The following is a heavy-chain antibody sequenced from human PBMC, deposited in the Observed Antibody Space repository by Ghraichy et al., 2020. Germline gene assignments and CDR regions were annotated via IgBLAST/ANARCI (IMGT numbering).Heavy chain of an antibody. D-gene: IGHD1-26*01. CDR2: IKSKTDGGTT. J-gene: IGHJ6*02. CDR3: TTQWERSWTYYYYYGMDV. CDR1: GFTFSNAW. V-gene: IGHV3-15*01. Sequence: GGSLRLSCAASGFTFSNAWMSWVRQAPGKGLEWVGRIKSKTDGGTTDYAAPVKGRFTISRDDSKNTLYLQMNSLKTEDTAVYYCTTQWERSWTYYYYYGMDVWGQGTTVTVSS.